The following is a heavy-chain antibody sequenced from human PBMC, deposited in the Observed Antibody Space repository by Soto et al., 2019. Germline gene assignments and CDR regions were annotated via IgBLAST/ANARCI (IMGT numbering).Heavy chain of an antibody. Sequence: ASVKVSCKASGYTFTGYYMHWVRQAPGQGLEWMGWINPNSGGTNYAQKFQGRVTMTRDTSISTAYMELSRLRSDDTAVYYCARARSIEEFGELDYWGQGTLVTVSS. D-gene: IGHD3-10*01. V-gene: IGHV1-2*02. J-gene: IGHJ4*02. CDR2: INPNSGGT. CDR1: GYTFTGYY. CDR3: ARARSIEEFGELDY.